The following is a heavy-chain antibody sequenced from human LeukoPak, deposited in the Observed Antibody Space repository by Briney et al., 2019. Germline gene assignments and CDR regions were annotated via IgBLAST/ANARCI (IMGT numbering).Heavy chain of an antibody. CDR3: AKGIAAAGYYFDY. D-gene: IGHD6-13*01. J-gene: IGHJ4*02. CDR1: GFTFDDYA. Sequence: PGGSLRLSCAASGFTFDDYAMHWVRQAPGKGLEWVSGISWNSGSIGYADSVKGRFTISRDNAKNSLYLQMNSLRAEDTALYYYAKGIAAAGYYFDYWGQGTLVTVSS. V-gene: IGHV3-9*01. CDR2: ISWNSGSI.